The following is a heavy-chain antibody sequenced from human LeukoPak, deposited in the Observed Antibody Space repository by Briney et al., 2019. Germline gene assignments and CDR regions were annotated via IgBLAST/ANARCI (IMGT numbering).Heavy chain of an antibody. CDR2: ISGGGGST. Sequence: QTGGSLRLSCAASGFTFSIYAMSWVRQAPGKGLEWVSAISGGGGSTYYADSVKGRFTISRDNAKNSLYLQMNSLRAEDTAVYYCARKEWLLHSRIDYWGQGTLVTVSS. D-gene: IGHD3-3*01. J-gene: IGHJ4*02. CDR1: GFTFSIYA. V-gene: IGHV3-23*01. CDR3: ARKEWLLHSRIDY.